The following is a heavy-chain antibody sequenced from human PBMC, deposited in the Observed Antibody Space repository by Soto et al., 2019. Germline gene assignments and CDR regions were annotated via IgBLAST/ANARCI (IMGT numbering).Heavy chain of an antibody. CDR1: GYSFTSYW. CDR2: IYPGDSDT. CDR3: AGDTSDGSWYSY. J-gene: IGHJ4*02. V-gene: IGHV5-51*01. D-gene: IGHD6-13*01. Sequence: PGESLRVSCKGSGYSFTSYWIGWVRQMPGKGLEWMGIIYPGDSDTRYSPAFRGQVTISADKSISTAYLQWSSLKAWDTAMHYCAGDTSDGSWYSYWGQGTLVTASA.